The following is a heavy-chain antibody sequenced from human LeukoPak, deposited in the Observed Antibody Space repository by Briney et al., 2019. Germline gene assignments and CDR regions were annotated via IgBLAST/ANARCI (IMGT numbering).Heavy chain of an antibody. CDR1: GFTFNTYG. J-gene: IGHJ4*02. CDR2: ISGSDGST. CDR3: AKNIGGLDY. D-gene: IGHD3-10*01. Sequence: GGTLRLSCAVSGFTFNTYGMTWVRQAPGKGLEWVSGISGSDGSTYHADSVKGRFTISRDNSKNTLYLQMNSLRGEDTAVYYCAKNIGGLDYRGQGTLVTVSS. V-gene: IGHV3-23*01.